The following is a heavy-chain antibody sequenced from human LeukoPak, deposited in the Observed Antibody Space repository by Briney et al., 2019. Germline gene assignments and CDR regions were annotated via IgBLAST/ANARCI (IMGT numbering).Heavy chain of an antibody. J-gene: IGHJ5*02. CDR3: ARSVHIVVVTAIPDWFDP. CDR1: GYTFTGYY. Sequence: ASVKVSYKASGYTFTGYYMHWVRQAAGQGLEWMGWINPNSGGTNYAQKFQGRVTMTRDTSISTAYMELSRLRSYDTAVYYCARSVHIVVVTAIPDWFDPWGQGTLVTVSS. D-gene: IGHD2-21*02. CDR2: INPNSGGT. V-gene: IGHV1-2*02.